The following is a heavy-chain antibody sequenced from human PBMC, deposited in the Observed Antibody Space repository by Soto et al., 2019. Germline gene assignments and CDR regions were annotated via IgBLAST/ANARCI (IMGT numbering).Heavy chain of an antibody. D-gene: IGHD6-13*01. CDR2: ISSSSTI. CDR1: GFTFSSYS. Sequence: EVQLVESGGGLVQPGGSLRLSCAASGFTFSSYSMNWVRQAPGKGLEWVSYISSSSTIYYADSVKGRFTISRDNAKNSLYLQMNSLRDEDTAVYYCPLQLGPNWFDPWGQGTLVTVSS. J-gene: IGHJ5*02. V-gene: IGHV3-48*02. CDR3: PLQLGPNWFDP.